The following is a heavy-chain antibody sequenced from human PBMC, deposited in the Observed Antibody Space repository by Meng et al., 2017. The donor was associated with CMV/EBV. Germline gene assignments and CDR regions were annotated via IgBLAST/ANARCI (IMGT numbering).Heavy chain of an antibody. CDR2: IIPIFGTA. V-gene: IGHV1-69*05. Sequence: SVKVSCKASGGTLSGYAISWVRQAPGQGLEWMGGIIPIFGTAKYPQKFQGRVTITTDEPTGTAYMELSSLRSEDTAVYYCASCISSSCFQYYFDSWGQGTLVTVSS. CDR3: ASCISSSCFQYYFDS. J-gene: IGHJ4*02. CDR1: GGTLSGYA. D-gene: IGHD2-2*01.